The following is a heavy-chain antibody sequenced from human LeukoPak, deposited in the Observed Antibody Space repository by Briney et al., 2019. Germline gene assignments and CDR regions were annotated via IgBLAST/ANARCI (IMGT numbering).Heavy chain of an antibody. V-gene: IGHV3-30*03. J-gene: IGHJ5*02. CDR1: GLTFRNYG. CDR2: ISYDGSNK. Sequence: GGSLRLSCAASGLTFRNYGMHWVRQAPGKGLEWVAIISYDGSNKYYADSVRGRFTISKDNSQNTLYLQMNSLRAEDTAVYYCARDGYSSEVWFDPWGQGTLVTVSS. D-gene: IGHD6-19*01. CDR3: ARDGYSSEVWFDP.